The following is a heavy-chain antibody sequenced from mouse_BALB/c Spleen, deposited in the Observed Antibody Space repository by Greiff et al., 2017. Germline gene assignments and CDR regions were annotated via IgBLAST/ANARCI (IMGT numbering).Heavy chain of an antibody. CDR3: ARRSYYRYDGFAY. CDR2: IYPGSGST. Sequence: QVQLKQSGPELVKPGASVKMSCKASGYTFTDYVISWVKQRTGQGLEWIGEIYPGSGSTYYNEKFKGKATLTADKSSNTAYMQLSSLTSEDSAVYFCARRSYYRYDGFAYWGQGTLVTVSA. D-gene: IGHD2-14*01. J-gene: IGHJ3*01. V-gene: IGHV1-77*01. CDR1: GYTFTDYV.